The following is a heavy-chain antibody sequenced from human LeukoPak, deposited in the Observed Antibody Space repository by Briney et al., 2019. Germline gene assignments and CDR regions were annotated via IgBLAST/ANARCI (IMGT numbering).Heavy chain of an antibody. CDR1: GGSISSSNW. D-gene: IGHD3-22*01. J-gene: IGHJ3*02. CDR3: ARHVTTMRSNAFDI. CDR2: IYHSGST. Sequence: SETLSLTCAVSGGSISSSNWWSWVRQPPGKGLEWIGEIYHSGSTNYNPSLKSRVTISVDKSKNQFSLKPSSVTAADTAVYYCARHVTTMRSNAFDIWGQGTMVTVSS. V-gene: IGHV4-4*02.